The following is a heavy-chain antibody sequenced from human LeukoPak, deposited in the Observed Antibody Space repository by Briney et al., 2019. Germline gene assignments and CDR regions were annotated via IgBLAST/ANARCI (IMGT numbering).Heavy chain of an antibody. J-gene: IGHJ4*02. D-gene: IGHD3-3*01. CDR1: GYTLTELS. CDR2: FDPEDGET. Sequence: ASVKVSCKVSGYTLTELSMHWVRQAPGKGLEWMGGFDPEDGETIYAQKFRGRVTTTEDTSTDTAYMELSSLRSEDTAVYYCARDEAYDFWSGYYYDYWGQGTLVTVSS. CDR3: ARDEAYDFWSGYYYDY. V-gene: IGHV1-24*01.